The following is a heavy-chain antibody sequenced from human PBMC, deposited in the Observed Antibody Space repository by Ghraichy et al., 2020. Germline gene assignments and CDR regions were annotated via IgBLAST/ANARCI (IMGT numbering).Heavy chain of an antibody. D-gene: IGHD4-23*01. CDR2: ISYDGSNK. CDR3: ASPGGNSSHGWGMDV. Sequence: GGSLRLSCAASGFTFSSYAMHWVRQAPGKGLEWVAVISYDGSNKYYADSVKGRFTISRDNSKNTLYLQMNSLRAEDTAVYYCASPGGNSSHGWGMDVWGQGTTVTVSS. J-gene: IGHJ6*02. V-gene: IGHV3-30-3*01. CDR1: GFTFSSYA.